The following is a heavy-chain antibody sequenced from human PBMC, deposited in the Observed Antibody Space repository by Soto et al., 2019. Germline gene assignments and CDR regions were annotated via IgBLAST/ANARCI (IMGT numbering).Heavy chain of an antibody. Sequence: QVQLVQSGAEVKKPGSSVKVSCKASGGTFSSYAISWLRQAPGQGLQWMGGIIPIFGTANYAQKFQGRVTITADASTSTGYRAVRSLTSEDTAVYYCESGTVVSPDPHYFDYWCEGTLVTVSS. J-gene: IGHJ4*02. CDR2: IIPIFGTA. CDR1: GGTFSSYA. D-gene: IGHD2-15*01. V-gene: IGHV1-69*01. CDR3: ESGTVVSPDPHYFDY.